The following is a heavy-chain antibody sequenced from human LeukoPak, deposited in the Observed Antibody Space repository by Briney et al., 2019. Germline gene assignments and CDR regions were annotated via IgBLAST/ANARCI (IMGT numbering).Heavy chain of an antibody. D-gene: IGHD2-2*01. CDR2: VDPADGET. V-gene: IGHV1-24*01. CDR3: ATDRRLDCSGTSGDQEWQHWFDP. J-gene: IGHJ5*02. CDR1: RCSLPELS. Sequence: SVNVSHMGCRCSLPELSMHWLQQAPATGLEWMGGVDPADGETTYTQQWQRRRNTTKDTSTDTAYMQLSSPRSEDTAVYYCATDRRLDCSGTSGDQEWQHWFDPWGQGTLVTVSS.